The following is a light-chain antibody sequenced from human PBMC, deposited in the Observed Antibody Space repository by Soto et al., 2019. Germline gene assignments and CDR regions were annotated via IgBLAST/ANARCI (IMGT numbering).Light chain of an antibody. V-gene: IGKV3D-20*02. CDR3: QQRSNWPPFT. CDR1: EGVASNY. J-gene: IGKJ5*01. CDR2: VAS. Sequence: EIVLTQSPGPLSLSPGERAALSCRSSEGVASNYLAWYQQKPGEAPRLLIHVASSRATGIPDRFSGSGSGTDFTLTISSLEPEDFAVYYCQQRSNWPPFTFGQGARLEIK.